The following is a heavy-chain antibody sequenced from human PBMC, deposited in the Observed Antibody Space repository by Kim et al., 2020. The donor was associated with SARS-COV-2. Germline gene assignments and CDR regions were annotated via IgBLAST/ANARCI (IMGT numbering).Heavy chain of an antibody. CDR1: GFTFDDYA. D-gene: IGHD5-12*01. CDR2: ISWNSGSI. V-gene: IGHV3-9*01. CDR3: AKDRDIVATFGLDV. Sequence: GGSLRLSCAASGFTFDDYAMHWVRQAPGKGLEWVSGISWNSGSIGYADSVKGRFTISRDNAKNSLYLQMNSLRAEDTALYYCAKDRDIVATFGLDVWGQG. J-gene: IGHJ6*01.